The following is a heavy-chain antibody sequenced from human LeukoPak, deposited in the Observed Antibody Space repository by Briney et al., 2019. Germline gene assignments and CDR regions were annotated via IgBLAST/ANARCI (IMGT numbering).Heavy chain of an antibody. Sequence: SETLSHACAVSGYSISSGYYWGRIRHPPGKGLEWIGSIYYSGRTYYNPSLKSRATISVDTSKNQFSLKLSSVAAADTAVYYCARHLMGYYFDYWGQGTLVTVSS. J-gene: IGHJ4*02. CDR2: IYYSGRT. CDR3: ARHLMGYYFDY. V-gene: IGHV4-38-2*01. CDR1: GYSISSGYY. D-gene: IGHD2-8*01.